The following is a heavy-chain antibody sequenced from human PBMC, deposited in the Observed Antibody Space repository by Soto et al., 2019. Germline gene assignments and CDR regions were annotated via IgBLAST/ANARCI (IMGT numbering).Heavy chain of an antibody. Sequence: QVQLVESGGGVVQPGRSLRLSCAASGFTFSSYAMHWVRQAPGKGLEWVAVISYDGSNKYYADSVKGRFTISRDNSKNTLYLKMNSMRAEDTAVYYWARDGARIAAARENEGLWYWGQGTLVTVSS. CDR2: ISYDGSNK. CDR1: GFTFSSYA. D-gene: IGHD6-13*01. V-gene: IGHV3-30-3*01. CDR3: ARDGARIAAARENEGLWY. J-gene: IGHJ4*02.